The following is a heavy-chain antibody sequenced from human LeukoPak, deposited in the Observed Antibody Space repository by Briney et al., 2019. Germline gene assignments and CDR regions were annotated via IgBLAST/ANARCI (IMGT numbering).Heavy chain of an antibody. J-gene: IGHJ6*02. CDR3: ARDISIAARAKYYYYGMDV. CDR1: GGTFSSYA. V-gene: IGHV1-69*04. Sequence: GASVKVSCKASGGTFSSYAISWVRQAPGQGLEWMGRIIPILGIANYAQKFQGRVTITADKSTSTAYMELSSLRSEDTAVYYCARDISIAARAKYYYYGMDVWGQGTTVTVSS. CDR2: IIPILGIA. D-gene: IGHD6-6*01.